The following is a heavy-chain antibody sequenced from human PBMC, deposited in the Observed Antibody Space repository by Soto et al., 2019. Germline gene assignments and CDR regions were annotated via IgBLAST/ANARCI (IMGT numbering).Heavy chain of an antibody. CDR2: IYYSGST. Sequence: SETLSLTCTVSGGSISSYYWSWIRQPPGKGLEWIGYIYYSGSTNYNPSLKSRVTISVDTSKNQFSLKLSSVTAADTAVYYCASTAVAGLYFQHWGQGTLVTVSS. D-gene: IGHD6-19*01. J-gene: IGHJ1*01. CDR1: GGSISSYY. V-gene: IGHV4-59*01. CDR3: ASTAVAGLYFQH.